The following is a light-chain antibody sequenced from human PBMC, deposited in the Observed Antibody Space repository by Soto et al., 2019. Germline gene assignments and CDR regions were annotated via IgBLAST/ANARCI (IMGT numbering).Light chain of an antibody. J-gene: IGLJ1*01. V-gene: IGLV1-40*01. CDR2: GNS. Sequence: QSVLTQPPSASGTPGQRVTISCSGSSSNIGSNYVYWYQHRPGTAPKLLIFGNSNRPSGVPVPDRFSGSKSGTSASLAITGLQAEDEGDYYCQSYDSTLDARYVFGTGTKV. CDR3: QSYDSTLDARYV. CDR1: SSNIGSNY.